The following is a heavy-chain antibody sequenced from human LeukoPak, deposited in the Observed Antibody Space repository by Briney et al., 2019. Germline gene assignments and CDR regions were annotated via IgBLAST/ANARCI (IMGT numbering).Heavy chain of an antibody. CDR3: AKYGPQDSGSSHFDY. V-gene: IGHV3-23*01. CDR1: GFTFSSYA. Sequence: GGSLRLSCAASGFTFSSYAMSWVRQAPGKGLEWVSAIRDSGSSTHYADSVKGRFTTSRDNSKNTLFLQMNSLRAEDTAIYYCAKYGPQDSGSSHFDYWGQGALATVSS. D-gene: IGHD1-26*01. J-gene: IGHJ4*02. CDR2: IRDSGSST.